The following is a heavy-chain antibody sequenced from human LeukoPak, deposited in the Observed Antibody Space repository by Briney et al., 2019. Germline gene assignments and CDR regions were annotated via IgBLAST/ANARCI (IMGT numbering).Heavy chain of an antibody. Sequence: SETLSLTCTVSGGSISSGSYYWSWIRQPAGKGLEWIGRIYTSGSTNYNPSLKSRVTISVDTSMNQFSLKLSSVTAADTAVYYCARGRYSSGWYGENFDYWGQGTLVTVSS. J-gene: IGHJ4*02. CDR2: IYTSGST. CDR1: GGSISSGSYY. CDR3: ARGRYSSGWYGENFDY. D-gene: IGHD6-19*01. V-gene: IGHV4-61*02.